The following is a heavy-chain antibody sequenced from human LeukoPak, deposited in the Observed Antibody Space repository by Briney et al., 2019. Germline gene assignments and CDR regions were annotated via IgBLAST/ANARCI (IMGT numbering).Heavy chain of an antibody. CDR3: ARLYGSGSYYNY. Sequence: PSETLSLTCTVYGGSFSGYYWSWIRQPPGKGLEWIGEINHSGSTNYNPSLKSRVTISVDTSKNQFSLKLSSVTAADTAVYYCARLYGSGSYYNYWGQGTLVTVSS. J-gene: IGHJ4*02. D-gene: IGHD3-10*01. V-gene: IGHV4-34*01. CDR1: GGSFSGYY. CDR2: INHSGST.